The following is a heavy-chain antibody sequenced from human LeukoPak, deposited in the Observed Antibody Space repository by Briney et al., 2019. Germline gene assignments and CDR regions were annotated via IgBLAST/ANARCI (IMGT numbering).Heavy chain of an antibody. CDR3: AREVRGIVVVPAAILTYYYMDV. CDR1: GGTFSSYA. D-gene: IGHD2-2*01. CDR2: MNPNSGNT. J-gene: IGHJ6*03. Sequence: ASVKVSCKASGGTFSSYAINWVRQATGQGLEWMGWMNPNSGNTGYAQKFQGRVTITRNTSISTAYMELSSLRSEDTAVYYCAREVRGIVVVPAAILTYYYMDVWGKGTTVTVSS. V-gene: IGHV1-8*03.